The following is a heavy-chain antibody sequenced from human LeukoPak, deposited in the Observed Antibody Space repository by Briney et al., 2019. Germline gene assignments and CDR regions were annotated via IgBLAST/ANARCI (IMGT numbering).Heavy chain of an antibody. Sequence: SETLSLTCTVSGGSISSYYWSWIRQPPGKGLEWIGYIYYSGSTNYNPSLKSRVTMSVDTSKNQFSLKLSSVTAADTAVYYCARVYFDWLSIDYWGQGTLVTVSS. V-gene: IGHV4-59*01. CDR2: IYYSGST. D-gene: IGHD3-9*01. J-gene: IGHJ4*02. CDR3: ARVYFDWLSIDY. CDR1: GGSISSYY.